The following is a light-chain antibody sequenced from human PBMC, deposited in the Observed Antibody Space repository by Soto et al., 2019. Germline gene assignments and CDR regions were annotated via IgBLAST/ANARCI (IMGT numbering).Light chain of an antibody. J-gene: IGLJ3*02. V-gene: IGLV8-61*01. Sequence: QAVVTQAPSFSVSPGGTVTLTCGLNSGSVSTNYYPAWYQQTPGQAPRALIYHTNTPSSGVPDRSAGSILGKKAALTISGAQADDEDDYYCVLYINGGTVVFGGGTKLTVL. CDR2: HTN. CDR3: VLYINGGTVV. CDR1: SGSVSTNYY.